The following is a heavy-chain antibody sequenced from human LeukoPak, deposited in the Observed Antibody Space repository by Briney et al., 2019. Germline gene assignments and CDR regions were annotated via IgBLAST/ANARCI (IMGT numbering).Heavy chain of an antibody. D-gene: IGHD5-24*01. Sequence: PSETLSLTCTVSGGSISSSSYYWVWIRQPPGKGLEWIGSIYYSGRTYYNPFLKSRVTISVDTSKNQFSLNRSSVTAADTAVYYCARAINLPRHNWFDPWGQGTLVTVSS. CDR2: IYYSGRT. CDR1: GGSISSSSYY. V-gene: IGHV4-39*07. CDR3: ARAINLPRHNWFDP. J-gene: IGHJ5*02.